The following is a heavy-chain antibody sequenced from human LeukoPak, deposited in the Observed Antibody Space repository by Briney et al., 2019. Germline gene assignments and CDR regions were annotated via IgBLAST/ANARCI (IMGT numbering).Heavy chain of an antibody. V-gene: IGHV3-66*01. CDR1: GFTVSNNY. CDR3: ARGPHYTGSGTYFDY. J-gene: IGHJ4*02. CDR2: LYSGGST. D-gene: IGHD1-26*01. Sequence: PGGSLRLSCVASGFTVSNNYMRWVRQAPGKGLELVSVLYSGGSTSYADSVKGRFTISRDNSKNTVFLQMASLRAEDTALYYCARGPHYTGSGTYFDYWGQGTLVTVSS.